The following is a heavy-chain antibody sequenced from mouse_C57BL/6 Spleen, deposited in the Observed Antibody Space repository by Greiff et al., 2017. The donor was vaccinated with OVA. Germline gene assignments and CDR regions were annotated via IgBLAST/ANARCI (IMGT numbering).Heavy chain of an antibody. CDR2: INPYNGGT. J-gene: IGHJ2*01. CDR1: GYTFTDYY. Sequence: EVKLMESGPVLVKPGASVKMSCKASGYTFTDYYMNWVKQSHGKSLEWIGVINPYNGGTSYNQKFKGKATLTVDKSSSTAYMELNSLTSEDSAVYYCAREKGVDYWGQGTTLTVSS. CDR3: AREKGVDY. V-gene: IGHV1-19*01.